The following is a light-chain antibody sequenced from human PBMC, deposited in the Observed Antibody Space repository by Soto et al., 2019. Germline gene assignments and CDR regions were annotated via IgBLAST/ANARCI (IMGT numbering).Light chain of an antibody. CDR1: QSVTSNY. CDR2: GAS. Sequence: EIVLTQSPGTLSLSPGERATLSCRASQSVTSNYLAWYQQKPGQAPRLLIYGASSRATGIPDRFSGSGSGTDLTLTFSRLEPEDFSVYYCQQYGSSPGTFGQATKVEIK. J-gene: IGKJ1*01. V-gene: IGKV3-20*01. CDR3: QQYGSSPGT.